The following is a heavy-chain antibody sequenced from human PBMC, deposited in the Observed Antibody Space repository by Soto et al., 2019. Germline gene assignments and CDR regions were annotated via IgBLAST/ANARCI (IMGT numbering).Heavy chain of an antibody. CDR1: GGSISSYY. Sequence: SETLSLTCTVSGGSISSYYWSWIRQPPGKGLEWIGYIYYSGSTNYNPSLKSRVTISVDTSKNQFSLKLSSVTAADTAVYYCATSYGSGSNWFDPWGQGTLVTVS. CDR3: ATSYGSGSNWFDP. CDR2: IYYSGST. D-gene: IGHD3-10*01. J-gene: IGHJ5*02. V-gene: IGHV4-59*01.